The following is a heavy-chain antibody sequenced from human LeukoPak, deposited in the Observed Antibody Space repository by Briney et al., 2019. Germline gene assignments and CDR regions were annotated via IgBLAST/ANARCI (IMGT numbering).Heavy chain of an antibody. CDR3: ARGVAGNFDY. CDR1: GSTFSSYW. V-gene: IGHV3-7*01. J-gene: IGHJ4*02. CDR2: IKQDGSEK. Sequence: PGGSLRLSCAASGSTFSSYWMSWVRQAPGKGLEWVANIKQDGSEKYYVDSVKGRFTISRDNAKNSLYLQMNSLRAEDTAVYYCARGVAGNFDYWGQGTLVTVSS. D-gene: IGHD6-19*01.